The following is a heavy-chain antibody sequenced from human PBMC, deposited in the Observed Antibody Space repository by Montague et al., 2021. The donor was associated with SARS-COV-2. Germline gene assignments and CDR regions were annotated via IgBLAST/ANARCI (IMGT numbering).Heavy chain of an antibody. CDR3: ARHSGRDTIFGVITIPDAFDI. J-gene: IGHJ3*02. V-gene: IGHV4-39*01. CDR2: IYYSGST. Sequence: SETLSRTCTVSGGSISSSSHYWGWIRQPPGKGLDWIGSIYYSGSTYYKPSLKSRVTIYVDTSKNQFSLKLSSVTAADTAVYYCARHSGRDTIFGVITIPDAFDIWGQGTTVTVSS. D-gene: IGHD3-3*01. CDR1: GGSISSSSHY.